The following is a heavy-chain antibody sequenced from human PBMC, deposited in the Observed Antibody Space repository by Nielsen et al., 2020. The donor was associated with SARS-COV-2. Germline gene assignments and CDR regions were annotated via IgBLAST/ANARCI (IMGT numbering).Heavy chain of an antibody. V-gene: IGHV3-7*05. J-gene: IGHJ6*02. CDR1: GFTFSSHW. CDR3: AREGITMVRERSYYGMDV. D-gene: IGHD3-10*01. Sequence: GGSLRLSCAASGFTFSSHWMSWVRQAPGKGLEWVANIKQDGSEKYYVDSVKGRFTISRDNAKNSLYLQMNSLRAEDTAVYYCAREGITMVRERSYYGMDVWGQGTTVTVSS. CDR2: IKQDGSEK.